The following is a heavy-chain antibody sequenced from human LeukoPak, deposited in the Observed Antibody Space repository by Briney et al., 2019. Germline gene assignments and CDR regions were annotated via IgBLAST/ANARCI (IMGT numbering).Heavy chain of an antibody. V-gene: IGHV3-23*01. D-gene: IGHD2-2*01. CDR2: ISGSGYDT. Sequence: GGSLRLSCAASGFTFNHHAMNWVRQAPGKGPEWGSTISGSGYDTYYADSVKGRFSVSRDNSKNTLYLLMNTLRTEDTAIYYCARGLGYCRSTTCHNWFDPWGQGTLVTVSS. J-gene: IGHJ5*02. CDR3: ARGLGYCRSTTCHNWFDP. CDR1: GFTFNHHA.